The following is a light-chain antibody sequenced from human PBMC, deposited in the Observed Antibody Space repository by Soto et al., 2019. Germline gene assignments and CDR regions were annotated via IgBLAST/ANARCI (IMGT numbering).Light chain of an antibody. CDR3: ISYTSSDTYV. CDR2: DVT. J-gene: IGLJ1*01. V-gene: IGLV2-14*01. Sequence: QSALPQPASGSGSPGQSITISCTGTSADVGGYKYVSWLQQHPGKVPKLLIYDVTSRPSGVSNRFSGSKSGNTASLIISGLQAEDEADYYCISYTSSDTYVFGTGTKVTVL. CDR1: SADVGGYKY.